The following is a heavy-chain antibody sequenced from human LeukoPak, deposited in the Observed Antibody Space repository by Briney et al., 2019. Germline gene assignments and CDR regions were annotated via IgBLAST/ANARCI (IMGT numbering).Heavy chain of an antibody. CDR2: ISGSGDNT. Sequence: GGSLRLSCEASGFTFSSYAMSWVRQAPGKGLEWVSGISGSGDNTYYADSVKGRFTISRDNSKNTLYVQVNSLGTEDTAAYYCAKGSYYDSSGSFYFDYWGQGTLVTVSS. CDR3: AKGSYYDSSGSFYFDY. J-gene: IGHJ4*02. V-gene: IGHV3-23*01. D-gene: IGHD3-22*01. CDR1: GFTFSSYA.